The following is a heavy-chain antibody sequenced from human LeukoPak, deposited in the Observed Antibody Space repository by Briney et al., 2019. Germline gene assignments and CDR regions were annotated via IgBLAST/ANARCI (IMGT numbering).Heavy chain of an antibody. CDR1: GYTFTSYG. CDR2: ISAYNGNT. Sequence: ASVKVSCKASGYTFTSYGISWVRQAPGQGLEWMGWISAYNGNTNYAQKLQGRVTMTTDTSTSTAYMELRSLRSDDTAAYYCARDTASSSWYEEGIVVVYFDYWGQGTLVTVSS. J-gene: IGHJ4*02. V-gene: IGHV1-18*01. CDR3: ARDTASSSWYEEGIVVVYFDY. D-gene: IGHD6-13*01.